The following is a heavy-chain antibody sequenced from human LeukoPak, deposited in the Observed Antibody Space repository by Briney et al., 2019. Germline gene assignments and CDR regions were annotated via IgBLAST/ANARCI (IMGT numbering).Heavy chain of an antibody. V-gene: IGHV3-30*18. CDR1: GFTFSSYG. CDR3: AKAEYGGNSPYFDY. J-gene: IGHJ4*02. CDR2: MSYDGSDK. D-gene: IGHD4-23*01. Sequence: QTGGSLRLSCVASGFTFSSYGMHWVRQAPGKGLEWVAVMSYDGSDKYYGDSVRGRFTISRDNSKNTLYLQMNSLRAEDTAVYYCAKAEYGGNSPYFDYWGQGTLVTVSS.